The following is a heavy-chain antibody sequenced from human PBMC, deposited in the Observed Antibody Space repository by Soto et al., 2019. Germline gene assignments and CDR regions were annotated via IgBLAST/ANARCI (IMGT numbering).Heavy chain of an antibody. CDR3: ARDFLFKCELLSYYYYYYGMDV. V-gene: IGHV3-33*01. CDR2: IWYDGSNK. J-gene: IGHJ6*02. CDR1: GFTFSSYG. D-gene: IGHD1-26*01. Sequence: QVQLVESGGGVVQPGRSLRLSCAASGFTFSSYGMHWVRQAPDKGLEWVAVIWYDGSNKYYADSVKGRFTISRDNSKNTLYLQMNSLRAEDTAVYYCARDFLFKCELLSYYYYYYGMDVWGQGTTVTVSS.